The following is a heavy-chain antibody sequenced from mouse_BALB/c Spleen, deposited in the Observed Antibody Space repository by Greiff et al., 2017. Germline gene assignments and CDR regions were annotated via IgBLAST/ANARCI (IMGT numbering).Heavy chain of an antibody. V-gene: IGHV5-6-4*01. D-gene: IGHD2-1*01. Sequence: EVKVVESGGGLVKPGGSLKLSCAASGFTFSSYTMSWVRQTPEKRLEWVATISSGGSYTYYPDSVKGRFTISRDNAKNALYLQMSSLKSEDTAMYYCTRDGYGNSFYAMDYWGQGTSVTVSS. J-gene: IGHJ4*01. CDR2: ISSGGSYT. CDR1: GFTFSSYT. CDR3: TRDGYGNSFYAMDY.